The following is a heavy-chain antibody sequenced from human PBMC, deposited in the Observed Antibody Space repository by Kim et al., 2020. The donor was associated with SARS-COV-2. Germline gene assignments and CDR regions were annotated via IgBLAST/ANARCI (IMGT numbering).Heavy chain of an antibody. CDR3: ARAVVQVVEENWFDP. V-gene: IGHV4-59*01. D-gene: IGHD2-15*01. J-gene: IGHJ5*02. Sequence: SETLSLTCTVSGGSISSYYWSWIRQPPGKGLEWIGYIYYSGSTNYNPSLKSRVTISVDTSKNQFSLKLSSVTAADTAVYYCARAVVQVVEENWFDPWGQGTLVTVSS. CDR1: GGSISSYY. CDR2: IYYSGST.